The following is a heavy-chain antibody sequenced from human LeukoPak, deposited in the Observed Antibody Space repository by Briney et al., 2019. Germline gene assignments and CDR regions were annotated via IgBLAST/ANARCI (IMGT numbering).Heavy chain of an antibody. J-gene: IGHJ4*02. D-gene: IGHD6-19*01. CDR3: ARAPEQWLVYYFDY. V-gene: IGHV1-2*02. CDR1: GYTFTGYY. Sequence: GASVKVSCKASGYTFTGYYMHWVRQAPGQGLGWMGWINPNSGGTNYAQKFQGRVTMTRDTSISTAYMELSRLRSDDTAVYYCARAPEQWLVYYFDYWGQGTLVTVSS. CDR2: INPNSGGT.